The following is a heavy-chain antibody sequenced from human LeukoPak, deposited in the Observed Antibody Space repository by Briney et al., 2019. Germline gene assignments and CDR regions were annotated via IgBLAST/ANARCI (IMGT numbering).Heavy chain of an antibody. D-gene: IGHD3-3*01. Sequence: PGGSLRLSCAASGFTFSDYGMNWVRQAPGKGLEWVSYISSSGSTIYYADSVKGRFTISRDNAKNSLYLQMNSLRAEDTAVYYCARGVDHHPSHNWFDPWGQGTLVTVSS. CDR3: ARGVDHHPSHNWFDP. V-gene: IGHV3-48*04. J-gene: IGHJ5*02. CDR1: GFTFSDYG. CDR2: ISSSGSTI.